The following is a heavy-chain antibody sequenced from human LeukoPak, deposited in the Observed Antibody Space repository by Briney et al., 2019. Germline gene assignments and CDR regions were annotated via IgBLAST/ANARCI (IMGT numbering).Heavy chain of an antibody. CDR1: GFTFSSYE. CDR3: ARGSYSSGYYFDY. J-gene: IGHJ4*02. V-gene: IGHV3-48*03. Sequence: GGSLRLSCAASGFTFSSYEMNWVRQAPGKGLEWLSYISNSGTTKYYADSVKGRFTISRDNAKNSLYLQMNSLRAEDTAVYYCARGSYSSGYYFDYWGQGTLVTVSS. D-gene: IGHD6-19*01. CDR2: ISNSGTTK.